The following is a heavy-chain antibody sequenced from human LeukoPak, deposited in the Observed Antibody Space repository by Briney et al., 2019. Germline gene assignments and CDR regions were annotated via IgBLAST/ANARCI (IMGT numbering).Heavy chain of an antibody. CDR1: GGSISSGSYY. V-gene: IGHV4-61*09. D-gene: IGHD3-16*01. J-gene: IGHJ6*03. CDR3: ARASGGVANEFFAIDYYYYYMDV. Sequence: SQTLSLTCTVSGGSISSGSYYWSWIRQPAGKGLEWIGHIYTSGSTNYNPSLKSRVTISVDTSKNQFSLKLSSVTAADTAVYYCARASGGVANEFFAIDYYYYYMDVWGKGTTVTVSS. CDR2: IYTSGST.